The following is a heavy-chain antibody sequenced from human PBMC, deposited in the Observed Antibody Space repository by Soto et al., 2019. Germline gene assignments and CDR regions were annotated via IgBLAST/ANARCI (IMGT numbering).Heavy chain of an antibody. D-gene: IGHD5-18*01. CDR3: ARVAGYSYGLYYFDY. Sequence: AGGSLRLSCAASGFTFDDYGVSWVRQAPGKGLEWVSGINWNGGSTGYADSVKGRFTISRDNAKNSLYLQMNSLRAEDTALYYCARVAGYSYGLYYFDYWGQGTLVTVSS. CDR1: GFTFDDYG. J-gene: IGHJ4*02. CDR2: INWNGGST. V-gene: IGHV3-20*04.